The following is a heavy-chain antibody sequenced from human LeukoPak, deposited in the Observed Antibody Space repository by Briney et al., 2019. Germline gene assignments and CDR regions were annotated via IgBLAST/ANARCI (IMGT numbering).Heavy chain of an antibody. CDR2: ISVSGNT. CDR3: AKVGGDCSGGSCYPIHMDV. V-gene: IGHV3-23*01. D-gene: IGHD2-15*01. CDR1: GFTLSSCA. J-gene: IGHJ6*03. Sequence: GGSLRLSCAASGFTLSSCAMSWVRQGPGKGLEWVSAISVSGNTYHADSVKGRFTISRDNSKNTLYLQMNSLRAEDTAVYYCAKVGGDCSGGSCYPIHMDVWGKGTTVTISS.